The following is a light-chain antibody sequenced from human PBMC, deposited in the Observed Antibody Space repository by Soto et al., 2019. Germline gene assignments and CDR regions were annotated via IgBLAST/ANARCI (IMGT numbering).Light chain of an antibody. CDR3: SSYTSSSTWV. V-gene: IGLV2-14*01. CDR1: SSDVGGYDY. Sequence: QSALTQPASVSGSPGQSITISCTGTSSDVGGYDYVSWFQQHPGKAPKLMISEVSSRPSGVSNRFSGSKSGNTASLTISGLQAEDEADYYCSSYTSSSTWVFGGGTKLTAL. CDR2: EVS. J-gene: IGLJ3*02.